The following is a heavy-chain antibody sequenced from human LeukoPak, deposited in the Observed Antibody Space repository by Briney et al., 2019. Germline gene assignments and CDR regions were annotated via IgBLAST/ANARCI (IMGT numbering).Heavy chain of an antibody. D-gene: IGHD2-15*01. CDR2: IRNDETNK. CDR3: AKDHCSRGTCYYYYYMDV. CDR1: GFTFSSYG. V-gene: IGHV3-30*02. J-gene: IGHJ6*03. Sequence: GGSLRLSCAASGFTFSSYGMHWVRRGPGKGLEWVAVIRNDETNKCYADSVKGRFTISRDNSKNTVHLQMNSLRAEDTAVYYCAKDHCSRGTCYYYYYMDVWGKGTTVTVSS.